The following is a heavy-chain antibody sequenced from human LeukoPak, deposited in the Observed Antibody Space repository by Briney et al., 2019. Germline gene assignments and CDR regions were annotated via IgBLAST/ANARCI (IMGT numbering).Heavy chain of an antibody. CDR2: TRSGGCT. V-gene: IGHV3-23*01. D-gene: IGHD1-26*01. J-gene: IGHJ4*02. CDR3: AKGDYSGSYYFDY. CDR1: GFIFSSYG. Sequence: GGSLRLSCAVSGFIFSSYGMSWVRQAPGKGLEWVSVTRSGGCTYYSDSVKGRFTISRDNSKNTLYLQMNSLRADDTAVYYCAKGDYSGSYYFDYWGQGTLVTVSS.